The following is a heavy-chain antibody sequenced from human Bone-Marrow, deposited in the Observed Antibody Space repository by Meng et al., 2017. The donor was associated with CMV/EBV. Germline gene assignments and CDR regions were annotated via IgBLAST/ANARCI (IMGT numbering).Heavy chain of an antibody. CDR1: GGSFSGYY. J-gene: IGHJ6*02. CDR3: ARVGGYCSSTSCYKTGTGPMDF. CDR2: INHSGST. D-gene: IGHD2-2*02. V-gene: IGHV4-34*01. Sequence: GSLRLSCAVYGGSFSGYYWSWIRQPPGKGLEWIGEINHSGSTNYNPSLKSRVTISVDTSKNQFSLKLSSVTAADTAVYYCARVGGYCSSTSCYKTGTGPMDFWGQGTTVTVSS.